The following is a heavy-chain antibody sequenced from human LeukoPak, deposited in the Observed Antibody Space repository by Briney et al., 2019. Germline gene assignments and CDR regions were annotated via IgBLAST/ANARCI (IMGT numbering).Heavy chain of an antibody. CDR3: TRSYYYDSSGWMAPGY. Sequence: GGSLRLSCAASGFTFSGSAMHWVRQASGKGLEWVGRIRSKANSYATAYAASVKGRFTISRDDSKNTAYLQMNSLKTEDTAVYYCTRSYYYDSSGWMAPGYWGQGTLVTVSS. CDR1: GFTFSGSA. D-gene: IGHD3-22*01. V-gene: IGHV3-73*01. J-gene: IGHJ4*02. CDR2: IRSKANSYAT.